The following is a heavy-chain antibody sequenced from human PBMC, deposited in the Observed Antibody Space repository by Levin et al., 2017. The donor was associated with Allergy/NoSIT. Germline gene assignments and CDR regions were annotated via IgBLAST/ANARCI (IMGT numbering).Heavy chain of an antibody. CDR3: ARDLGGFSGYKPYCYMDV. CDR1: GDSISRGFYY. Sequence: SQTLSLTCSVSGDSISRGFYYWSWIRQPAGEGLEWIGRIYVTGSTTYSPSLKSRVTISLDRSKDQVSLKINSVTAADTAVYYCARDLGGFSGYKPYCYMDVLGKGTTVTVSS. V-gene: IGHV4-61*02. J-gene: IGHJ6*03. D-gene: IGHD5-12*01. CDR2: IYVTGST.